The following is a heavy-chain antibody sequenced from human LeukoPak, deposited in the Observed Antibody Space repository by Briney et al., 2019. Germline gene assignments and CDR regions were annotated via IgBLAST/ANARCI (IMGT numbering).Heavy chain of an antibody. Sequence: PSETLSLTCTVSGGSISSSSYYWGWIRQPPGKGLEWIGSIYYSGSTYYNPSLKSRVTMSVDTSKNQFSLKLSSVTAADTAVYYCARERALDGYNPFDPWGQGTLVTVSS. V-gene: IGHV4-39*07. CDR1: GGSISSSSYY. D-gene: IGHD5-24*01. CDR3: ARERALDGYNPFDP. J-gene: IGHJ5*02. CDR2: IYYSGST.